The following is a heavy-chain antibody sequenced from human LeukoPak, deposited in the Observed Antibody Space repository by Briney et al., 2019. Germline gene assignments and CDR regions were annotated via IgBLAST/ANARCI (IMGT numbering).Heavy chain of an antibody. CDR1: GFTVSSNY. Sequence: GGSLRLSCAASGFTVSSNYMSWVRQAPGKGLEWVSVIYSGSTTYYADSVKGRFTISRDNSNNALDLQMNSLRAEDTAVYYCARILSDSSGWYHFDYWGQGALVTVSS. CDR3: ARILSDSSGWYHFDY. J-gene: IGHJ4*02. D-gene: IGHD6-19*01. CDR2: IYSGSTT. V-gene: IGHV3-66*01.